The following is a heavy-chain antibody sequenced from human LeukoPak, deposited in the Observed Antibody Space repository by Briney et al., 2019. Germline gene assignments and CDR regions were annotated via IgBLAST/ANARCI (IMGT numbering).Heavy chain of an antibody. CDR1: GASISGGTYY. D-gene: IGHD1-26*01. J-gene: IGHJ4*02. CDR3: ARRGGSGRAFDY. Sequence: SETLSLTCSVSGASISGGTYYWGWIRQPPGKGLEWIGSIYYTGSTYDNPSFKSRVTISVDTSKNQFSLKLSSVTAADTAMYYCARRGGSGRAFDYWGQGTLVTVSS. CDR2: IYYTGST. V-gene: IGHV4-39*01.